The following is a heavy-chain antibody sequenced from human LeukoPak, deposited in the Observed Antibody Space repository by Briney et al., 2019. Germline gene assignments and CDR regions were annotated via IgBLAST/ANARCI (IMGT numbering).Heavy chain of an antibody. CDR1: GGSISSYY. CDR2: IYYSGSA. D-gene: IGHD6-19*01. J-gene: IGHJ4*02. CDR3: ARLDSGWYMYY. V-gene: IGHV4-59*08. Sequence: SETLFLTCTVSGGSISSYYWSWIRQPPGKGLEWIGYIYYSGSANYNPSLKSRVTISVDTSKNQFSLKLSSVTAADTAVYFCARLDSGWYMYYWGQGTLVTVSS.